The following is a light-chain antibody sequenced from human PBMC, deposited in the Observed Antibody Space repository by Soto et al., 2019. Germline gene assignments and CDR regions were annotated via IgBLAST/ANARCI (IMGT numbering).Light chain of an antibody. CDR3: QQYDALYS. V-gene: IGKV1-33*01. CDR1: QDISNY. CDR2: DVS. J-gene: IGKJ3*01. Sequence: DIQMTQSPSSLSASVGDRVTITCQASQDISNYLNWYQQQPGKAPKVLIYDVSNLETGVPSRFSGSGSGTHFSLTISSLQPEDFATYYCQQYDALYSFGPGTKVDIK.